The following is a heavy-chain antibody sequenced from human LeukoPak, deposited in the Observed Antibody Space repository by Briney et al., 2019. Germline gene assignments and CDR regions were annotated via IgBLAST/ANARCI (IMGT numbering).Heavy chain of an antibody. CDR2: ISSSSSFI. CDR3: ARGYDFWSGTYYYYYYMDV. D-gene: IGHD3-3*01. Sequence: GGSLRLSCAASGFTFSNYTMNWVRQAPGKGLEWVSSISSSSSFIYYADSVEGRFTISRDNAKNSLYLQMNSLRAEDTAVYYCARGYDFWSGTYYYYYYMDVWGKGTTVTVSS. J-gene: IGHJ6*03. CDR1: GFTFSNYT. V-gene: IGHV3-21*01.